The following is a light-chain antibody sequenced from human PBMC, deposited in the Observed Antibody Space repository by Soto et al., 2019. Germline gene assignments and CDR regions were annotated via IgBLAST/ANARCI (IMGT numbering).Light chain of an antibody. CDR2: AAS. CDR1: QGISSW. Sequence: DIQMTQSPSSLSASVGDKVIITCRASQGISSWLAWYQQKPEKPPKTLIDAASSLQSGVPSRFSGSGSGTDFTLTISSLQPEDFSSYYCQQYKSYPLTFGGGTKVEIK. CDR3: QQYKSYPLT. J-gene: IGKJ4*01. V-gene: IGKV1D-16*01.